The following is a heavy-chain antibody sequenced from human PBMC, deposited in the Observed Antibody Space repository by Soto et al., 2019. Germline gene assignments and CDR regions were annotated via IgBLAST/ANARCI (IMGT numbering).Heavy chain of an antibody. V-gene: IGHV3-48*03. CDR2: ISGSGTTI. D-gene: IGHD1-26*01. CDR3: AREREDAFDI. Sequence: VGSLRLSCVASGFTFSTYEMNWVRLPPGRGLEWVSYISGSGTTIYYPDSVKGRFTISRDNARNSLYLQMNSLRAEDTAFYYCAREREDAFDICGQRTMVTVSS. CDR1: GFTFSTYE. J-gene: IGHJ3*02.